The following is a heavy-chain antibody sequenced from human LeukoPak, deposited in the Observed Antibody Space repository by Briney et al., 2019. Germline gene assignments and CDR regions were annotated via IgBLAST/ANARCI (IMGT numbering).Heavy chain of an antibody. CDR1: GFTFSSYG. V-gene: IGHV3-30*18. D-gene: IGHD3-3*01. Sequence: TGGSLRLSCAASGFTFSSYGMPWVRQAPGKGLEWVAVISYDGSNKYYADSVKGRFTISRDNSKNTLYLQMNSLRAEDTAVYYCAKDRAAYYDFWSGYDYWGQGTLVTVSS. CDR3: AKDRAAYYDFWSGYDY. J-gene: IGHJ4*02. CDR2: ISYDGSNK.